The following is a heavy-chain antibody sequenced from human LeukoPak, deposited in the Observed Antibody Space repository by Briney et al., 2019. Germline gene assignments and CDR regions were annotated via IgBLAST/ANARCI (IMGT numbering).Heavy chain of an antibody. Sequence: GGSLRLSCAASGFTFGDTWMNWVRQVPGQGLEWVANIKQDGSEKFYVASVKGQFTISRDNGKSSLYLQMNSLGAEDTALYYCATSYDMGWLIGYWGQGTLVTVSS. V-gene: IGHV3-7*03. CDR2: IKQDGSEK. D-gene: IGHD3/OR15-3a*01. J-gene: IGHJ4*02. CDR3: ATSYDMGWLIGY. CDR1: GFTFGDTW.